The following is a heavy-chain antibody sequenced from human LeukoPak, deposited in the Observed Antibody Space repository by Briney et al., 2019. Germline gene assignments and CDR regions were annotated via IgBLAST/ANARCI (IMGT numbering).Heavy chain of an antibody. D-gene: IGHD6-13*01. CDR1: GGSISGSSYY. V-gene: IGHV4-39*01. Sequence: SETLSLTCNVSGGSISGSSYYWAWIRQPPAKGLEWIGSIYYSGSTYYNPSLKSRLTISVDTSKNQFSLKLNSVTAADTAVYYCASKDSSWYYFDSWGQGSLVTVSS. J-gene: IGHJ4*02. CDR2: IYYSGST. CDR3: ASKDSSWYYFDS.